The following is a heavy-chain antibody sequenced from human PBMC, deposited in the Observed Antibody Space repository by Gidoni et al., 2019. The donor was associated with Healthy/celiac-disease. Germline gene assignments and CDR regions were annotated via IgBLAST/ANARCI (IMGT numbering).Heavy chain of an antibody. J-gene: IGHJ4*02. CDR1: GFPFSSYS. Sequence: EVQLVESGGGLVQPGGSLRLHCAASGFPFSSYSMNWVRQAPGKGLEWVSYISSSSSTIYYADSVKGRFTISRDNAKNSLYLQMNSLRAEDTAVYYCARVGPNYGSGSYNYWGQGTLVTVSS. CDR3: ARVGPNYGSGSYNY. V-gene: IGHV3-48*01. CDR2: ISSSSSTI. D-gene: IGHD3-10*01.